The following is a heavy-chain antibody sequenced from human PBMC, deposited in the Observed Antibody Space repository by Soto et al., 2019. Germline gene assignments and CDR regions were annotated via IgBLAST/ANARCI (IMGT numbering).Heavy chain of an antibody. V-gene: IGHV2-26*01. J-gene: IGHJ6*02. CDR3: ARYIVGGSGTRNPYYCMDV. Sequence: SGPTLVNPTETLTLTCTVSGFSLTNAKMGVSWIRQPPGKALEWLAHIFSNDEKSYSTSLKSRFTISKDTSKSQVVLTMTNMDPVDTATYYCARYIVGGSGTRNPYYCMDVWGQGTTVTVSS. CDR1: GFSLTNAKMG. CDR2: IFSNDEK. D-gene: IGHD1-26*01.